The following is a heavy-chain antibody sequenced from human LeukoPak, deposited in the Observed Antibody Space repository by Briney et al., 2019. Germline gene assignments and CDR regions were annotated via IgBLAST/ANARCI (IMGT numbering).Heavy chain of an antibody. CDR1: GGSISSGSYY. CDR2: IYTCGST. D-gene: IGHD1-14*01. V-gene: IGHV4-61*02. CDR3: ARGRRYGAFDI. Sequence: SETLSLTCTVSGGSISSGSYYWSWIRQPAGKGLEWIGRIYTCGSTNYNPSLTSRVTISVDTAKNQFSMKLSAVPAADSAVYYCARGRRYGAFDIWGQGTMVTVSS. J-gene: IGHJ3*02.